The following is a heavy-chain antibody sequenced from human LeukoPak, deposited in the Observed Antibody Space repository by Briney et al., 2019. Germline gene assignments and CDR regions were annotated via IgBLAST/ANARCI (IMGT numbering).Heavy chain of an antibody. J-gene: IGHJ6*02. CDR3: ARSYYDTSIYAMDV. D-gene: IGHD3-10*01. CDR1: GYRFTDYW. CDR2: IYPGDSDT. Sequence: GGSLKISCKGSGYRFTDYWIGWVRQMPGKGLEWMGIIYPGDSDTRYSPSFQGQVTISADKSISTAYLQWSSLKASDTAMYYCARSYYDTSIYAMDVWGQGTTVTVSS. V-gene: IGHV5-51*01.